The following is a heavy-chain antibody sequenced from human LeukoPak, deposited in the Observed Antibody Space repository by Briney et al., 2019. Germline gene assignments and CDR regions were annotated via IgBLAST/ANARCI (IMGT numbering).Heavy chain of an antibody. V-gene: IGHV3-66*01. D-gene: IGHD2-2*01. CDR3: ARDPRYCSSTSCLPDFDY. Sequence: GGSLRLSCAASGFTVSSNYMSWVRQAPGKGLEWVSVIYSGGSTYYADSVKGRFTISRDNSKNTLYLQMNSLRAEDTAVYYCARDPRYCSSTSCLPDFDYWGQGTLVTVSS. CDR2: IYSGGST. CDR1: GFTVSSNY. J-gene: IGHJ4*02.